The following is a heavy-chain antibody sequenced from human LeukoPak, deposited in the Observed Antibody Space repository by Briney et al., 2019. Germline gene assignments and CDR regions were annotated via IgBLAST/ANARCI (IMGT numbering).Heavy chain of an antibody. CDR2: IYYSGST. CDR1: GGSISSYY. Sequence: KSSETLSLTCTVSGGSISSYYWSWIRQPPGKGLEWIGYIYYSGSTNYNPSLKSRVTISVDTSKNQFSLKLSSVTAADTAVYYCAREPSTVVTDRYFDYWGQGTLVTVSS. CDR3: AREPSTVVTDRYFDY. D-gene: IGHD4-23*01. V-gene: IGHV4-59*12. J-gene: IGHJ4*02.